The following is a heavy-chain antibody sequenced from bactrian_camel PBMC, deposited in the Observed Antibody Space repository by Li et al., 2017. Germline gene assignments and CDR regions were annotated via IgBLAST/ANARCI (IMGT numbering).Heavy chain of an antibody. J-gene: IGHJ4*01. CDR3: AASPGLGCPGPGLPSLLSLFNY. Sequence: QLVESGGGLVQPGGSLTLSCAVSGYDHNNYCLGWVRQSPGQEREGVAAISSGGRATTFDDSMKGRFTISQDNAKTTLYLQMDSLKPDDTAMYFCAASPGLGCPGPGLPSLLSLFNYWGQGTQVTVS. D-gene: IGHD1*01. V-gene: IGHV3S42*01. CDR1: GYDHNNYC. CDR2: ISSGGRAT.